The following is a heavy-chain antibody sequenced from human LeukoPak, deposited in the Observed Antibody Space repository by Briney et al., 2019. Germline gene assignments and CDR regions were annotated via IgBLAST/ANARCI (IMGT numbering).Heavy chain of an antibody. CDR2: INPNSGGT. Sequence: ASVKVSSKASGYTFTGYYMHWVPQAPGQGLEWMGWINPNSGGTNYAQKFQGRVTMTRDTSISTAYMELSRLRSDDTAVYYCASQRPRGDSYGRDYYYYGMDVWGQGTTVTVSS. D-gene: IGHD5-18*01. J-gene: IGHJ6*02. CDR3: ASQRPRGDSYGRDYYYYGMDV. V-gene: IGHV1-2*02. CDR1: GYTFTGYY.